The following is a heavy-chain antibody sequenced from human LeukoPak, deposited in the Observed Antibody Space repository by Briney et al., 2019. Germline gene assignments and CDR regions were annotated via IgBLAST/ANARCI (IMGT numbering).Heavy chain of an antibody. CDR3: ASRGMSIAARLFDY. J-gene: IGHJ4*02. CDR2: IYHSGST. Sequence: SETLSLTCTVSGYSISSGYYWGWIRQPPGKGLEWIGSIYHSGSTYYNPSLKSRVTISVDTSKNQFSLKLSSVTAADTAVYYCASRGMSIAARLFDYWGQGTLVTVSS. CDR1: GYSISSGYY. V-gene: IGHV4-38-2*02. D-gene: IGHD6-6*01.